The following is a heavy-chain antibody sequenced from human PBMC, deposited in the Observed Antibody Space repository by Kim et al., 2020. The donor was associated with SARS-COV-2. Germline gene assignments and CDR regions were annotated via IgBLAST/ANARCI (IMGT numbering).Heavy chain of an antibody. CDR2: INHSGST. CDR1: GGSFSGYY. Sequence: SETLSLTCAVYGGSFSGYYWSWIRQPPGKGLEWIGEINHSGSTNYNPSLKSRVTISVDTSKNQFSLKLSSVTAADTAVYYCARVSGLLWFGEFPYYFDYWGQGTLVTVSS. CDR3: ARVSGLLWFGEFPYYFDY. J-gene: IGHJ4*02. V-gene: IGHV4-34*01. D-gene: IGHD3-10*01.